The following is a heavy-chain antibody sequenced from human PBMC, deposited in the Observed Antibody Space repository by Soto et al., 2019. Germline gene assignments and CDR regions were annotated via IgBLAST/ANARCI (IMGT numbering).Heavy chain of an antibody. Sequence: QITLKESGPTLVKPTQTLTLTCTFPGFSFSSIGEGVGWIRQPPGKALEWLALIYWDDDKRYSPSLKSRLTITKDTSKNQVVLTMTNMDPVDTDTYYCVQSRCGGDCLQSYSSHSYYGLDVWGQGTTVTVSS. D-gene: IGHD2-21*02. CDR3: VQSRCGGDCLQSYSSHSYYGLDV. CDR2: IYWDDDK. J-gene: IGHJ6*02. V-gene: IGHV2-5*02. CDR1: GFSFSSIGEG.